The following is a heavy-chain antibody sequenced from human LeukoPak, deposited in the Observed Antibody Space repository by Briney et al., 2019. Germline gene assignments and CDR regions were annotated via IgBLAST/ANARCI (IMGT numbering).Heavy chain of an antibody. CDR1: GYSFTSYW. D-gene: IGHD2-15*01. Sequence: GESLKISCKGSGYSFTSYWIGWVRQMPGKGLEWMGIIYPGDSDTRYSPSFQGQVTIPADKSISTAYLQWSSLKASDTAMYYCARLSYCSGGSCYYAFDIWGQGTMVTVSS. CDR3: ARLSYCSGGSCYYAFDI. V-gene: IGHV5-51*01. J-gene: IGHJ3*02. CDR2: IYPGDSDT.